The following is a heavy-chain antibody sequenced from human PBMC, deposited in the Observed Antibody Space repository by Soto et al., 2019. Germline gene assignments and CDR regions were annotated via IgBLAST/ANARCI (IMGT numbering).Heavy chain of an antibody. Sequence: HPGGSLRLSCGASGLSVSDNYMGWVRKAPGRGLEWVSVMYAGGDTHYADSVKGRFTISRDKSENTLYLQMNSLRDEDTGVYFCVSRIPSWVFDYWGLGTLVTVSS. V-gene: IGHV3-53*01. J-gene: IGHJ4*01. CDR1: GLSVSDNY. CDR2: MYAGGDT. CDR3: VSRIPSWVFDY. D-gene: IGHD2-21*01.